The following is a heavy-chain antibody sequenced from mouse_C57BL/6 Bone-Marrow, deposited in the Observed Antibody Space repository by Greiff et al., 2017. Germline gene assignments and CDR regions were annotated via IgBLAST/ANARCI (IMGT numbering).Heavy chain of an antibody. D-gene: IGHD1-1*01. CDR1: GYTFTSSW. J-gene: IGHJ2*01. Sequence: QVQLQQPGAELVKPGASVKLSCKASGYTFTSSWMHWVKQRPGRGLEWIGRLDPNSGGPKYNEKFKSKATLTVDQPSSTAYMQLSGLTSEDSAVYWGAKSGYYGSSWGDYWGQGTTLTVSS. V-gene: IGHV1-72*01. CDR2: LDPNSGGP. CDR3: AKSGYYGSSWGDY.